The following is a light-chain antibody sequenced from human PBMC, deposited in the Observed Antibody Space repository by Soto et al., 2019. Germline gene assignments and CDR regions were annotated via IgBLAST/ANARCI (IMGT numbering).Light chain of an antibody. CDR2: GAS. CDR1: QSVSSSY. CDR3: QQYDSSSLT. J-gene: IGKJ4*01. V-gene: IGKV3-20*01. Sequence: EIVLTQSPGTLSLSPGERATLSCRASQSVSSSYLAWYQQQPGQAPRLLIYGASSRATGIPDRFSGSGSGTDFTLTISRLEPEDFAVYYCQQYDSSSLTFGGGTKVEIK.